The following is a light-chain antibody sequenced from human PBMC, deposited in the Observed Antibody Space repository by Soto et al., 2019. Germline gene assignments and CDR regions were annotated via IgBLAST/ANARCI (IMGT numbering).Light chain of an antibody. CDR2: GAS. CDR1: QSVSSSY. Sequence: EIVLTQSPGTLSLSPGERATLSCRAGQSVSSSYLAWYQQKPGQAPRLLIYGASSRATGIPDRFSGSGSGTDFTLTISRLEPEDFAVYYCQQYGGSPPITFGQGTRLEIK. J-gene: IGKJ5*01. CDR3: QQYGGSPPIT. V-gene: IGKV3-20*01.